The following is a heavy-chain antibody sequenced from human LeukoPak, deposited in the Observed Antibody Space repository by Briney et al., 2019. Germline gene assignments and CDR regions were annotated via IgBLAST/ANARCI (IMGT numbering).Heavy chain of an antibody. CDR2: IRQDGSEK. CDR3: ARGPLYDILTYQATPPNY. Sequence: PGGSLRLSCAASGFTVSSNYMSWVRQAPGKGLEWVANIRQDGSEKYYVDSVKGRFTISRDNAENSLDLQMNSLRAEDTAVYYCARGPLYDILTYQATPPNYWGQETLVTVSS. J-gene: IGHJ4*02. V-gene: IGHV3-7*01. D-gene: IGHD3-9*01. CDR1: GFTVSSNY.